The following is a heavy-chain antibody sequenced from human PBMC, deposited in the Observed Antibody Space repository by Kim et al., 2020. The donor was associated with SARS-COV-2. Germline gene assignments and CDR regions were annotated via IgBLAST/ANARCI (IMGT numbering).Heavy chain of an antibody. V-gene: IGHV1-3*01. CDR3: ARKREGMDV. J-gene: IGHJ6*03. Sequence: KGKTKNSKKDQGRVTITRDTSASTAYMELSSLRSEDTAVYYCARKREGMDVWGKGTTVTVSS. CDR2: KGKT.